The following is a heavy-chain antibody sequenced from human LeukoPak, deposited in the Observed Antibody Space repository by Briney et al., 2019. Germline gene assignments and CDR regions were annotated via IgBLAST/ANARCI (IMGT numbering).Heavy chain of an antibody. J-gene: IGHJ3*02. D-gene: IGHD3-22*01. CDR3: TTAPTYYYDSSGYHAFDI. V-gene: IGHV3-15*01. CDR2: IKSKTDGGTT. CDR1: GFTFSNAW. Sequence: GGSLRLSCAASGFTFSNAWMSWVRQAPGKGLEWVGRIKSKTDGGTTDYAAPVKGRFTISRDDSKNTLYLQMNSLKTEDTAVYYCTTAPTYYYDSSGYHAFDIWGKGTTVTISS.